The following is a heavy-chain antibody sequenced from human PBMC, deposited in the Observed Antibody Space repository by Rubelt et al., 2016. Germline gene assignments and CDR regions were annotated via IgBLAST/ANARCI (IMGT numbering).Heavy chain of an antibody. V-gene: IGHV3-7*01. CDR2: IKMDGSEK. CDR3: SHTLDN. J-gene: IGHJ4*02. D-gene: IGHD2-2*02. CDR1: GFIFSTFW. Sequence: EVQLVESGGGLVQPGGSLRLSCAASGFIFSTFWMSWVRQGPGKGLEWVANIKMDGSEKYYVDSVKGRFIISRDNAKNSLYLQMNNLRAEDTAVYYCSHTLDNWGQGTLVTVSS.